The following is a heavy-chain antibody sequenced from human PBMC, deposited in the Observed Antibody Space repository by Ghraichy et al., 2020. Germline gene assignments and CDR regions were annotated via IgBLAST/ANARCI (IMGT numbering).Heavy chain of an antibody. Sequence: GGSLRLSCAASGFTFSSYGMHWVRQAPGKGLEWVAFIRYDGSNKYYADSVKGRFTISRDNSKNTLYLQMNSLRAEDTAVYYCAPLGLVVAATPGYYGMDVWGQGTTVTVSS. CDR2: IRYDGSNK. CDR3: APLGLVVAATPGYYGMDV. CDR1: GFTFSSYG. D-gene: IGHD2-15*01. J-gene: IGHJ6*02. V-gene: IGHV3-30*02.